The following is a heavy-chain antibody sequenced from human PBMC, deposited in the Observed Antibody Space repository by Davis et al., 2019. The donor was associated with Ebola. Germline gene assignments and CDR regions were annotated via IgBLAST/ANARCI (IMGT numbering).Heavy chain of an antibody. CDR3: AADLPYCSGGSCYHYQGFDP. CDR1: GYTFTSYD. J-gene: IGHJ5*02. Sequence: AASVKVSCKASGYTFTSYDINWVRQATGQGLEWMGWMNPNSGNTGYAQKFQGRVTMTRNTSISTAYMELSSLRSEDTAVYYCAADLPYCSGGSCYHYQGFDPWGQGTLVTVSS. V-gene: IGHV1-8*01. D-gene: IGHD2-15*01. CDR2: MNPNSGNT.